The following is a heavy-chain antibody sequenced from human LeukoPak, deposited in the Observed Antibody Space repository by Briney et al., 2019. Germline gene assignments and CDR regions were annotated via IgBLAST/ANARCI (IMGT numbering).Heavy chain of an antibody. CDR3: ARQSYDILTGYLKFDP. D-gene: IGHD3-9*01. V-gene: IGHV5-51*01. J-gene: IGHJ5*02. Sequence: GESLKISCKGSGYSFTSYWIVWVRQMPGKGLEWIGIIYPGDSYTKYSPSFQAQVTISADKSISTAYLQWSSLQASDSAMYYCARQSYDILTGYLKFDPWGQGTLVTVSS. CDR1: GYSFTSYW. CDR2: IYPGDSYT.